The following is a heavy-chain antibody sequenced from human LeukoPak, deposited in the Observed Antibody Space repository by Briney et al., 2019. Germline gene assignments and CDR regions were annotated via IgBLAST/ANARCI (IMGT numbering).Heavy chain of an antibody. CDR3: AGHHPRNTVDF. CDR1: GGSISSCY. Sequence: PSETLSLTCTVSGGSISSCYWSWIRQPPGKGLEWIAYISDIGSINYNPSLKSRVTISLDTSKNQFSLKLSSVTAADTAVYYCAGHHPRNTVDFWGQGTLVTVSS. V-gene: IGHV4-59*08. J-gene: IGHJ4*02. CDR2: ISDIGSI. D-gene: IGHD2/OR15-2a*01.